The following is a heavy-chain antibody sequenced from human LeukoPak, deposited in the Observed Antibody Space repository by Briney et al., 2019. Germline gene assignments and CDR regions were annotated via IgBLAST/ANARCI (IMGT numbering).Heavy chain of an antibody. V-gene: IGHV3-33*01. J-gene: IGHJ5*02. Sequence: GGPLRLSCAASGFTFSSYGMHWVRQAPGKGLEWVAVIWYDGSNKYYADSVKGRFTISRDNSKNTLYLQMNSLRAEDTAVYYCARDTARVVVPAAIRGPWGQGTLVTVSS. D-gene: IGHD2-2*02. CDR3: ARDTARVVVPAAIRGP. CDR1: GFTFSSYG. CDR2: IWYDGSNK.